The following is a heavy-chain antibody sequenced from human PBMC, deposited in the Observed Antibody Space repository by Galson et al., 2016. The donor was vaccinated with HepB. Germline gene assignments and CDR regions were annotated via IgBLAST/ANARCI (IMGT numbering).Heavy chain of an antibody. CDR1: GFTLRSYA. D-gene: IGHD1-26*01. CDR2: TSYDGNYK. V-gene: IGHV3-30*03. J-gene: IGHJ3*02. Sequence: SLRLSCAASGFTLRSYAMHWVRQAPGKGLEWVAITSYDGNYKYYADSVKGRFTISRDNAKNSLYLQMNSLRAEDTAVYYCAAWLLSGSYFLGAFDIWGQGTMVTVSS. CDR3: AAWLLSGSYFLGAFDI.